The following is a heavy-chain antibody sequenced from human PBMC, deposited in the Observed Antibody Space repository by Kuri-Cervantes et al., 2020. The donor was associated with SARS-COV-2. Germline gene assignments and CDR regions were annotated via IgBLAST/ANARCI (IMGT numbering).Heavy chain of an antibody. CDR2: IIPIVGVP. J-gene: IGHJ4*02. D-gene: IGHD6-19*01. CDR1: GGSFSSYA. Sequence: SVKVSCKTSGGSFSSYAISWVRQAPGQGLEWMGRIIPIVGVPNYAQNFQGRVTVTADTSTSTAYVELSSLRSEDTAVYHCARETSRTSGTGYYFDYWGQGTLVTVSS. CDR3: ARETSRTSGTGYYFDY. V-gene: IGHV1-69*04.